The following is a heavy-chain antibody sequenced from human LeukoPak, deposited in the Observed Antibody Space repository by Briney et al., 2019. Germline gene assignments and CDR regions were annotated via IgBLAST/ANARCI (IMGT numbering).Heavy chain of an antibody. CDR1: GGSLSRYY. D-gene: IGHD3-9*01. J-gene: IGHJ4*02. Sequence: PSETLSLTCTVSGGSLSRYYWSWLRQPPGKGLEWIGYIYYSGSTNYNPSLKIRVTISVGTSKNQFSLKLSSVTAADTAVYYRARGSYYDILTGYYSRFDYWGQGTLVTVSS. CDR3: ARGSYYDILTGYYSRFDY. CDR2: IYYSGST. V-gene: IGHV4-59*01.